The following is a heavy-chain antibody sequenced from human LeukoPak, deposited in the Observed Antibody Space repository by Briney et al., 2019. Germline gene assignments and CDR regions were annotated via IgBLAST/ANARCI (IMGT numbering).Heavy chain of an antibody. CDR2: INGDGGTT. Sequence: PGGSLRLSCAASGFTFGTSWMHWVRQAPGKGLVWVSRINGDGGTTNYADSVKGRFTIARDNAKNSLYLQMNSLRAEDTAVYYCARDPSRGYNYGYGDYWGQGTLVIVSS. CDR1: GFTFGTSW. CDR3: ARDPSRGYNYGYGDY. D-gene: IGHD5-18*01. V-gene: IGHV3-74*01. J-gene: IGHJ4*02.